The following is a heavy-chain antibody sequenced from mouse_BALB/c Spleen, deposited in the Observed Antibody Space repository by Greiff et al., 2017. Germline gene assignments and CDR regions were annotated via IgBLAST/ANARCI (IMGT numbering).Heavy chain of an antibody. J-gene: IGHJ2*01. V-gene: IGHV14-1*02. Sequence: VQLKQSGAELVRPGALVKLSCKASGFNIKDYYMHWVKQRPEQGLEWIGWIDPENGNTIYDPKFQGKASITADTSSNTAYLQLSSLTSEDTAVYYCARGNYYGYVDYWGQGTTLTVSS. CDR3: ARGNYYGYVDY. CDR1: GFNIKDYY. D-gene: IGHD1-1*01. CDR2: IDPENGNT.